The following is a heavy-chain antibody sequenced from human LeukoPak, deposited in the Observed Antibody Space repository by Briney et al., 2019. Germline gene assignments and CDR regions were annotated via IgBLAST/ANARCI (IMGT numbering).Heavy chain of an antibody. CDR2: ISSTSKIKYTTI. J-gene: IGHJ5*02. V-gene: IGHV3-11*01. Sequence: GGSLRLSCAASGFTFTDYYMSWIRQAPGKGLEWVAYISSTSKIKYTTIYYSDSVKGRFTTSRDDAMDSLYLQMDSLRVEDTAIYYCARSGLYFCNWFDPWGQGTLVTVSS. CDR1: GFTFTDYY. CDR3: ARSGLYFCNWFDP. D-gene: IGHD2-2*02.